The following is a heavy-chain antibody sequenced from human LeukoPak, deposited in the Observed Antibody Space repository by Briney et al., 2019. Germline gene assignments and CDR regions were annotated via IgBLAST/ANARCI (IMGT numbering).Heavy chain of an antibody. V-gene: IGHV3-30*18. J-gene: IGHJ4*02. D-gene: IGHD5-12*01. Sequence: PGRSLRLSCAASGFTFSSYGMHWVRQAPGKGLEWVAVISYDGSNKYYADSVKGRFTISRDNSKNTLYLQMNSLRAEDTAVYYCAKDLEGGYSGYDSGVDDYWGQGTLVTVSS. CDR3: AKDLEGGYSGYDSGVDDY. CDR2: ISYDGSNK. CDR1: GFTFSSYG.